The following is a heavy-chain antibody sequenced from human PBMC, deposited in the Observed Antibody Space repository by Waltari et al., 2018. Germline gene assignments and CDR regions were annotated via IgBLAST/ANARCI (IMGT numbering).Heavy chain of an antibody. J-gene: IGHJ5*02. CDR2: SSWNSGSI. CDR1: GFTFDDYA. CDR3: AKGDSGSYRDNWFDP. Sequence: EVQLVESGGGLVQPGRSMRLSCAASGFTFDDYAMHWVRQAPGKGLEWVSGSSWNSGSIGYADSVKGRFTISRDNAKNSLYLQMNSLRAEDMALYYCAKGDSGSYRDNWFDPWGQGTLVTVSS. V-gene: IGHV3-9*03. D-gene: IGHD1-26*01.